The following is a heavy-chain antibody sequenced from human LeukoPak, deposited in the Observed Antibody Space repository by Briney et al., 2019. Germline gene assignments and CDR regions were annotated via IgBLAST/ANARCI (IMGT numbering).Heavy chain of an antibody. CDR2: ITTGDGNT. CDR1: GFTFSSYA. D-gene: IGHD2-2*01. J-gene: IGHJ4*02. V-gene: IGHV3-23*01. CDR3: AKDGGLWVPPHRGDS. Sequence: GGSLRLSCAASGFTFSSYAMSWVRQAPGKGLKWVSTITTGDGNTYYADSVKGRFTVSRDDSKNTLYLQMNSLRAEDTAVYYCAKDGGLWVPPHRGDSWGRGTLPTVSS.